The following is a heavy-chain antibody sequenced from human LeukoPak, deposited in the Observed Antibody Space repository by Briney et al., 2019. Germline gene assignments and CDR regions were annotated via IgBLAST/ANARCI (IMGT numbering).Heavy chain of an antibody. V-gene: IGHV3-7*01. D-gene: IGHD3-10*01. CDR2: IKQDGSEK. J-gene: IGHJ5*02. CDR3: ARDWLLWFGEGNWFDP. CDR1: GFTFSSYW. Sequence: GGSLRLSCAASGFTFSSYWMSWVRQAPGKGLEWVANIKQDGSEKYYVDSVKGRFTISRDNAKNSLYLQMNSLRAEDTAVYYCARDWLLWFGEGNWFDPWGQGTLVTVSS.